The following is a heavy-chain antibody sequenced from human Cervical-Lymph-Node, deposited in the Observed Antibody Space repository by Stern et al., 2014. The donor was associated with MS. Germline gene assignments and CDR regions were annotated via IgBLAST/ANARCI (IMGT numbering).Heavy chain of an antibody. CDR3: AREGGNTAEYFQH. J-gene: IGHJ1*01. V-gene: IGHV3-33*01. CDR2: IWYDGSNR. D-gene: IGHD4-23*01. CDR1: GFTFSSSG. Sequence: DQLVESGGGVVQPGRPLRLSCAASGFTFSSSGMHWVRQAPGKGLEWLAIIWYDGSNRYYADSVKGRFTISRDNSKNTLYLQMNSLRADDTAVYYCAREGGNTAEYFQHWGQGTLVTVSS.